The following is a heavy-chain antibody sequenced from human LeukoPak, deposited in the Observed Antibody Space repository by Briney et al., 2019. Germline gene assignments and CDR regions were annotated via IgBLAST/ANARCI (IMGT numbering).Heavy chain of an antibody. CDR3: ARGPSGYHNT. CDR2: ISGSGGST. J-gene: IGHJ4*02. V-gene: IGHV3-23*01. Sequence: GGSLRLSCAASGFTFSSYAMSWVRQAPGKGLEWVSSISGSGGSTYYADSVKGRFTISRDNSKNTLYLQMNSLRAEDTAVYYCARGPSGYHNTGGQGTLVTVSS. D-gene: IGHD5-12*01. CDR1: GFTFSSYA.